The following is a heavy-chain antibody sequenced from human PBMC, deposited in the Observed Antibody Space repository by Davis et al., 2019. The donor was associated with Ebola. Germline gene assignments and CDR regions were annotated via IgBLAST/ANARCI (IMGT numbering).Heavy chain of an antibody. V-gene: IGHV4-59*01. J-gene: IGHJ5*02. Sequence: SETLSLTCTVSGGSISSYYWSWIRQPPGKGLEWIGYIYYSGSTNYNPSLKSRVTISVDTSKNQFSLKLSSVTAADTAVYYCARGKGAAGSNWFDPWGQGTLVTVSS. D-gene: IGHD6-13*01. CDR3: ARGKGAAGSNWFDP. CDR1: GGSISSYY. CDR2: IYYSGST.